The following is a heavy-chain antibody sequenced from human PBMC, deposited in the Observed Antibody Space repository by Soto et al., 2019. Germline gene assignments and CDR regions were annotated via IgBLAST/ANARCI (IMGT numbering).Heavy chain of an antibody. CDR1: GFTFSNYG. J-gene: IGHJ4*02. Sequence: QVQLVESGGGVVQPGRSLRLSCVASGFTFSNYGMHWVRQAPGKGPEWVAVIWYDGSNKDYADSVKGRFTISRDNSRNTLYLQMNSLRAEDTAVYYCASALETGDYWGQGTLVPVSS. V-gene: IGHV3-33*01. D-gene: IGHD3-10*01. CDR3: ASALETGDY. CDR2: IWYDGSNK.